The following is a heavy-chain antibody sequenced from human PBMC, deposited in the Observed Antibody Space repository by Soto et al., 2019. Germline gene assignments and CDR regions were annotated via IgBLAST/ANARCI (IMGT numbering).Heavy chain of an antibody. D-gene: IGHD2-8*01. CDR3: ASFVGLLWGGVSPAESWGSYYFDN. V-gene: IGHV4-30-4*01. Sequence: VQLQESGPGLVKPSQTLSLTCTVSGDSITSGDYYWSWIRQPPGKGLEWIGYIYYSGNTNYNPSLKSRVIMSVATSKNQFSLKLTSVTAADTAVYYCASFVGLLWGGVSPAESWGSYYFDNWGQGTLVTVSS. J-gene: IGHJ4*02. CDR1: GDSITSGDYY. CDR2: IYYSGNT.